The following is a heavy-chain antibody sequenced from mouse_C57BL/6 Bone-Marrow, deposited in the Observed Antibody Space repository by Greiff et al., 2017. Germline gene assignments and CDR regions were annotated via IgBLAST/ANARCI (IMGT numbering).Heavy chain of an antibody. Sequence: QVQLQQPGAELVKPGASVTLSCKASGYTFTSYWMHWVKQMPGHGLEWIGMLPPNSGSTNYNEKFKSKATLTVDKSSSTSYMQLSSLTSEDSAVYYCARDYLVYYAMDYWGQGTSVTVSS. D-gene: IGHD1-1*01. J-gene: IGHJ4*01. CDR1: GYTFTSYW. CDR3: ARDYLVYYAMDY. CDR2: LPPNSGST. V-gene: IGHV1-64*01.